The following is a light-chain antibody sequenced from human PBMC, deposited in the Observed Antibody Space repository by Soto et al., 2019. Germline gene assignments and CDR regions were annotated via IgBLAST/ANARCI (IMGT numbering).Light chain of an antibody. Sequence: EIVLRQSPGTLSLSTGERATLSCRASQSVSSSYLAWYQQKPGQAPRLLIYGASSRATGIPDRFSGSGSGTDFTLTISRLEPEDFAVYYCQQYDSSPPNTFGQGTRLEIK. CDR2: GAS. J-gene: IGKJ5*01. CDR1: QSVSSSY. V-gene: IGKV3-20*01. CDR3: QQYDSSPPNT.